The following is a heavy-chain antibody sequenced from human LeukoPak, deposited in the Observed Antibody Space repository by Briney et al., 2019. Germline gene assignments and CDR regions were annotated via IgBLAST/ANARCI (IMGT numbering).Heavy chain of an antibody. CDR2: ISSSSSYM. J-gene: IGHJ4*02. D-gene: IGHD4-17*01. V-gene: IGHV3-21*01. Sequence: GGSLRLSCAASGFTFSSYSMNWVRQAPGKGLEWVSSISSSSSYMYYADSVKGRFTISRDNAKNSLYLQMNSLRAEDTAVYYCARDRGVTTTDYWGQGTLVTVSS. CDR1: GFTFSSYS. CDR3: ARDRGVTTTDY.